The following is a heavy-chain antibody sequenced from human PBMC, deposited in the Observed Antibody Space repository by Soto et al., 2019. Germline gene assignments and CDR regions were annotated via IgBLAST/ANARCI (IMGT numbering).Heavy chain of an antibody. D-gene: IGHD6-13*01. CDR1: GYTFTSYY. J-gene: IGHJ6*02. CDR2: INPSGGST. Sequence: ASVKVSCKASGYTFTSYYMHWVRQAPGQGLEWMGIINPSGGSTSYAQKFQGRVTMTRDTSTSTVYMELSSLRSEDTAVYYCARDSLGYSSSWYESESYGMDVWGQGTTVTVLL. CDR3: ARDSLGYSSSWYESESYGMDV. V-gene: IGHV1-46*01.